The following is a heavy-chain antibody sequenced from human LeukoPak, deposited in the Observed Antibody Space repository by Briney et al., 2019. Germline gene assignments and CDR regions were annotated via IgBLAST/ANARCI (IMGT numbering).Heavy chain of an antibody. J-gene: IGHJ4*02. D-gene: IGHD6-6*01. CDR2: INPSGCST. Sequence: ASVKDSCKASGYTFTSYYMHWVRQAPGQGLEWMGIINPSGCSTSYAQKFQGRATMTRYMSTSRVYMELSSLKSEDTAVYSCARYSSSTRGYFDYWGQGTLVTVSS. CDR1: GYTFTSYY. CDR3: ARYSSSTRGYFDY. V-gene: IGHV1-46*01.